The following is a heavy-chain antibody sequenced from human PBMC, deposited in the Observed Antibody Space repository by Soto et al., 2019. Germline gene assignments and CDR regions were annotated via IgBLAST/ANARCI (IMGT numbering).Heavy chain of an antibody. D-gene: IGHD2-15*01. V-gene: IGHV3-20*01. CDR1: GFTIEDYG. CDR2: INWNGGST. J-gene: IGHJ6*03. CDR3: ARDAHCSGGSCYKIEYYYYYYMDV. Sequence: PGGSLRLSCTVSGFTIEDYGRSWVSQAPGKGLEWVSGINWNGGSTGYADSVKGRFTISRDNAKNSLYLQMNSLRAEDTALYHCARDAHCSGGSCYKIEYYYYYYMDVWGKGTTVTVSS.